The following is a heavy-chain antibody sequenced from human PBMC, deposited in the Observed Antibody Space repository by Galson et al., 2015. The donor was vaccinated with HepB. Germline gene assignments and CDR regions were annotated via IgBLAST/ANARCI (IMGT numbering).Heavy chain of an antibody. J-gene: IGHJ4*02. CDR2: ISWDGGST. Sequence: LRLSCAASGFTFDDYAMHWVRQAPGKGLEWVSLISWDGGSTYYADSVKGRFTISRDNSRNSLYLQMNSLRAEDTALYYCAKDIGFRVAAKGFDYWGQGTLATVSS. CDR1: GFTFDDYA. V-gene: IGHV3-43D*03. D-gene: IGHD2-15*01. CDR3: AKDIGFRVAAKGFDY.